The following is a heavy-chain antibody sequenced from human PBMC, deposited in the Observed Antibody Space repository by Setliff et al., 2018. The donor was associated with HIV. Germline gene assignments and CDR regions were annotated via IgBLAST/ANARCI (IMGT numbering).Heavy chain of an antibody. Sequence: SETLSLTCTVSGDSIASGGYSWTWIRQPPGKALEWIGYIYYSGGTSYSGTTYYNPSVVSRITISGDTSKNQFSLKLTSVTAADTAIYYCARENGWLFVWFDPWGQGTPVTVSS. V-gene: IGHV4-30-4*07. D-gene: IGHD3-22*01. CDR2: IYYSGGT. CDR1: GDSIASGGYS. CDR3: ARENGWLFVWFDP. J-gene: IGHJ5*02.